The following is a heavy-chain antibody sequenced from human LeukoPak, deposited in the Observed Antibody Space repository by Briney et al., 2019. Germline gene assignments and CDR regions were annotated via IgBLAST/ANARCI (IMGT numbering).Heavy chain of an antibody. J-gene: IGHJ5*02. CDR3: ATGGYCSGGSCYA. V-gene: IGHV1-69*06. Sequence: SVKVSCKASGGTFSSYAISWVRQAPGQGLEWMGGIIPIFGTANYAQKFQGRVTMTEDTSTDTAYMELSSLRSEDTAVYYCATGGYCSGGSCYAWGQGTLVTVSS. CDR2: IIPIFGTA. CDR1: GGTFSSYA. D-gene: IGHD2-15*01.